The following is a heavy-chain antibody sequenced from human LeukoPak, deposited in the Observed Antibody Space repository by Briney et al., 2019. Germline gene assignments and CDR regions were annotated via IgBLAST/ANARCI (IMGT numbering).Heavy chain of an antibody. CDR1: GYSFPAYW. CDR3: ARPDEWFGDLD. J-gene: IGHJ4*02. Sequence: GESLKISCKGSGYSFPAYWIGWVRQMPGKGLEWMGIIFPGDSDTRYSPSFQGQVTISADKSISTAYLQWSSLKASDTAMYYCARPDEWFGDLDWGQGTLVTVSS. D-gene: IGHD3-10*01. CDR2: IFPGDSDT. V-gene: IGHV5-51*01.